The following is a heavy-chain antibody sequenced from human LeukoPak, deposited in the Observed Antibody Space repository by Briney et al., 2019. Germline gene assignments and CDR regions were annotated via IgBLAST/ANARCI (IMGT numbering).Heavy chain of an antibody. V-gene: IGHV5-51*01. D-gene: IGHD3-22*01. CDR2: IYPADSDT. Sequence: GESLNISCKASEYRFTNYWIGWVRQMPGKGLEWMGVIYPADSDTRYRPSFQGQVTFSADKSINTAYLQWSSLKTSDTGIYYCARRNFDSSGSASLDYWGQGTLVTVSS. CDR1: EYRFTNYW. J-gene: IGHJ4*02. CDR3: ARRNFDSSGSASLDY.